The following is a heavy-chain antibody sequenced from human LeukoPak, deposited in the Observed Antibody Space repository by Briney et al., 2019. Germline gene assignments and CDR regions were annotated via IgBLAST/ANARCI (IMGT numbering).Heavy chain of an antibody. V-gene: IGHV3-48*04. J-gene: IGHJ4*02. CDR1: GFTFSSYS. D-gene: IGHD3-3*01. CDR3: ARDSPSHYTIFLDY. CDR2: ISSSSSTI. Sequence: PGGSLRLSCAASGFTFSSYSMNWVRQAPGKGLEWVSYISSSSSTIYYADSVKGRFTISRDNAKNSLYLQMNSLRAEDTAVYYCARDSPSHYTIFLDYWGQGTLVTVSS.